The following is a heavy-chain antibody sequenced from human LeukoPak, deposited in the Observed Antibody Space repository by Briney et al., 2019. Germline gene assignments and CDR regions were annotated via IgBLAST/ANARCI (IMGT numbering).Heavy chain of an antibody. CDR3: AREAGLGTRTYVFDI. CDR1: GGSFSNYY. V-gene: IGHV4-59*01. J-gene: IGHJ3*02. Sequence: SETLSLTCAVYGGSFSNYYWSWIRQPPGKGLEWIGYIYYSGNTNYNPSLKSRVTISVDTSKNQFSLKLSSVTVADTAVYFCAREAGLGTRTYVFDIWGQGTMVSVSS. D-gene: IGHD1-1*01. CDR2: IYYSGNT.